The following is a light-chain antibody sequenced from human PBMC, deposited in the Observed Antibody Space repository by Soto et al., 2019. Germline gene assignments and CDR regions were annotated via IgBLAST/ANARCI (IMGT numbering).Light chain of an antibody. J-gene: IGLJ2*01. CDR1: SSDVGGYNY. Sequence: QSVLTQPASVSGSPGQSITISCTGTSSDVGGYNYVSWYQHHPGKAPKLMIYDVTNRPSGVSNRFSGSKSGNTASLTISGLQAEDEDDYYCSSYTSSITLVVFGGGTHLTVL. V-gene: IGLV2-14*03. CDR2: DVT. CDR3: SSYTSSITLVV.